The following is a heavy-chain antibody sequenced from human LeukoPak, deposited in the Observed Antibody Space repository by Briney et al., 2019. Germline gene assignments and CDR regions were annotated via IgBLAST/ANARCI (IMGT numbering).Heavy chain of an antibody. D-gene: IGHD6-13*01. J-gene: IGHJ4*02. V-gene: IGHV4-34*01. CDR2: INHSGST. Sequence: PSETLSLTCAVYGGSFSGYYWSWIRQPPGKGLEWIGEINHSGSTNYNPSLKSRVTISVDTSKNHFSLKLSSVTAADTAVYYCARVSLKIVAGPDYWGQGTLVTVSS. CDR1: GGSFSGYY. CDR3: ARVSLKIVAGPDY.